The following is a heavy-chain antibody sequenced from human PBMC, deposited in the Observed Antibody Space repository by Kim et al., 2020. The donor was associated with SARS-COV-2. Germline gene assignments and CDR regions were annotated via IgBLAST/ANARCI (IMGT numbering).Heavy chain of an antibody. CDR3: ARWSGGGTSALFDY. V-gene: IGHV4-4*09. D-gene: IGHD1-1*01. J-gene: IGHJ4*02. Sequence: NPSLKSRVTISLDTPKNQFSLKLSSVTAADTAVYYCARWSGGGTSALFDYWGQGTLVTVSS.